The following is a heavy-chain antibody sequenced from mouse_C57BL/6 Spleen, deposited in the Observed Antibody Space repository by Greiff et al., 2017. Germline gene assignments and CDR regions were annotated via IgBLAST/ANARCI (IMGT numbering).Heavy chain of an antibody. CDR2: INPSSGYT. CDR3: ARSYYGNYGAMDY. V-gene: IGHV1-7*01. J-gene: IGHJ4*01. Sequence: QVQLQQSGAELAKPGASVKLSCKASGYTFTSYWMHWVKQRPGQGLEWIGYINPSSGYTKYNQKFKDKATLTADKSSSTAYMQLSSLTYEDSAVYYCARSYYGNYGAMDYWGQGTSVTVSS. D-gene: IGHD2-1*01. CDR1: GYTFTSYW.